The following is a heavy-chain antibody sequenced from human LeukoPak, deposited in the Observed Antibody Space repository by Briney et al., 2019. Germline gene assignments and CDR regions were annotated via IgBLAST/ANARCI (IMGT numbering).Heavy chain of an antibody. Sequence: GWSLRLSCAASGFTFSSYSMNWVRQAPGKGLEWVSCISSSSSDIYYAHSVKGRFTITRDNAKNPLYLQMNSLSVEDSAVYYCGTRISNSNDHQPWGQGTLVTVSS. CDR1: GFTFSSYS. CDR2: ISSSSSDI. CDR3: GTRISNSNDHQP. D-gene: IGHD1-1*01. J-gene: IGHJ5*02. V-gene: IGHV3-21*01.